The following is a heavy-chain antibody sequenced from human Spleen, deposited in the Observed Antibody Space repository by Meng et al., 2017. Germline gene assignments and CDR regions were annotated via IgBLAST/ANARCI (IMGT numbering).Heavy chain of an antibody. J-gene: IGHJ4*02. CDR1: GYTFGSYG. V-gene: IGHV1-18*01. CDR3: AREEDYRNYFDN. Sequence: QVHLLQSGPEVKKPGASVRVSCKASGYTFGSYGICWVRQAPGQGLEWMGWINAGKGNIKYSQKFQGRITITGATYATTVYMELTGLTSEDTAVYFCAREEDYRNYFDNWGQGTLVTVSS. D-gene: IGHD4-11*01. CDR2: INAGKGNI.